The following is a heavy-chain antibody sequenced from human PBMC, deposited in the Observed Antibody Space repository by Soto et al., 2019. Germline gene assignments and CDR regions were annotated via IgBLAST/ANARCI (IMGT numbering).Heavy chain of an antibody. D-gene: IGHD5-18*01. CDR1: GGSISTFY. CDR2: IYYSGST. Sequence: SETLSLTCTVSGGSISTFYWSWIRQPPGKELEWIGYIYYSGSTNYNPSLKSRVTISVDTSKNQFSLKLSSVTAADTAFYYCARYSYGYFLSAFDIWGQGTMVTVSS. V-gene: IGHV4-59*01. CDR3: ARYSYGYFLSAFDI. J-gene: IGHJ3*02.